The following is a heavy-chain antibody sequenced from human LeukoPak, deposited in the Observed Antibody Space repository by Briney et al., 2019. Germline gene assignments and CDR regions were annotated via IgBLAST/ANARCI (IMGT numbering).Heavy chain of an antibody. Sequence: PGGSLRLSCAASGFSFSNYAMHWVRQAPGKGLEWVAIISHDGSSKYYADSVKGRFTISRDNSKNTLYLQMNSLRAEDTAVYYCASHLGVAASENIDYWGQGTLVTVSS. CDR3: ASHLGVAASENIDY. CDR1: GFSFSNYA. D-gene: IGHD6-19*01. CDR2: ISHDGSSK. J-gene: IGHJ4*02. V-gene: IGHV3-30-3*01.